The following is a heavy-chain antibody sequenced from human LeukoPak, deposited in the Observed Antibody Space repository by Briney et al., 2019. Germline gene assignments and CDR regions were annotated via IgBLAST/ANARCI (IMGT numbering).Heavy chain of an antibody. J-gene: IGHJ4*02. CDR2: IYHSGST. V-gene: IGHV4-39*07. D-gene: IGHD6-19*01. Sequence: PSETLSLTCTVSGGSISSSSYYWSWIRQPPGKGLEWIGSIYHSGSTYYNPSLKSRVTISVDTSKNQFSLKLSSVTAADTAVYYCARVDSRGRTRDYWGQGTLVTVSS. CDR1: GGSISSSSYY. CDR3: ARVDSRGRTRDY.